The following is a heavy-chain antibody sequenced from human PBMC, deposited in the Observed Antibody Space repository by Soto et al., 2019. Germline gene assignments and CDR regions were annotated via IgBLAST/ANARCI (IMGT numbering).Heavy chain of an antibody. CDR3: AREDSIIIPAVSDF. Sequence: GGSLRLSCVVSGFTFNNYGINWVRQAPGKGLQWVSSVSKSGYTYYSDSVKGRFTISRDNAKNSVSLQMNNLRAEDTAVYYCAREDSIIIPAVSDFWGQGTLVTVSS. D-gene: IGHD2-2*01. J-gene: IGHJ4*02. CDR1: GFTFNNYG. V-gene: IGHV3-21*06. CDR2: VSKSGYT.